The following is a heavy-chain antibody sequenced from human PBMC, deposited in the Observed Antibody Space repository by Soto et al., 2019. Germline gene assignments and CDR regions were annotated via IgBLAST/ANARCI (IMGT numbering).Heavy chain of an antibody. D-gene: IGHD2-2*01. CDR3: AREDSIIIPAVSDF. CDR1: GFAFNNYG. J-gene: IGHJ4*02. Sequence: PGGSLSLSWTVSGFAFNNYGINWVRQAPGKGLEWVSSISKSDYTYYSDSVTGRFTISRDNAKNSVSLQMNTLRVEDTAVYYCAREDSIIIPAVSDFWGQGTLVTVSS. V-gene: IGHV3-21*01. CDR2: ISKSDYT.